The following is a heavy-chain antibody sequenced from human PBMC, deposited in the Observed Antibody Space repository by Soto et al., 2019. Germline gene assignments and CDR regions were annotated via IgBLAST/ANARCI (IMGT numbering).Heavy chain of an antibody. D-gene: IGHD6-13*01. Sequence: EVQLLESGGGWVQPGGSLRLSCADSGFTFSSHVMSWVRQAPGKGLQWVSGVSGTGGTTFYADSVKGRFTISRDNSKNTLYLQMNSLRAEDTAAYYCAKGTGYGSPPPMDVWGKGTTVTVSS. CDR2: VSGTGGTT. J-gene: IGHJ6*03. CDR3: AKGTGYGSPPPMDV. V-gene: IGHV3-23*01. CDR1: GFTFSSHV.